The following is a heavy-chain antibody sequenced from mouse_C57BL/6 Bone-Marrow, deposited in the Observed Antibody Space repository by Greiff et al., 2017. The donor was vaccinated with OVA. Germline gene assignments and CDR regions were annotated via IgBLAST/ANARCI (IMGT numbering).Heavy chain of an antibody. D-gene: IGHD2-4*01. CDR2: ISSGSSTI. Sequence: DVHLVESGGGLVKPGGSLKLSCAASGFTFSDYGMHWVRQAPEKGLEWVAYISSGSSTIYYADTVKGRFTISRDNAKNTLFLQMTSLRSEDTAMYYCARGLRRGFDYWGQGTTLTVSS. J-gene: IGHJ2*01. CDR3: ARGLRRGFDY. CDR1: GFTFSDYG. V-gene: IGHV5-17*01.